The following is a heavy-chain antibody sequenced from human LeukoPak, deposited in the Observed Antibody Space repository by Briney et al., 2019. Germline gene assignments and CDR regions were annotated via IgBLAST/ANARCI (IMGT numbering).Heavy chain of an antibody. CDR1: GGTFSSYA. J-gene: IGHJ5*02. D-gene: IGHD2-2*01. CDR3: AREGGVVPAAIDWFDP. CDR2: IIPIFGTA. Sequence: RASVKVSCKASGGTFSSYAISWVRQAPGQGLEWMGGIIPIFGTANYAQKFQGRVTITADESTSTAYMELSSLRSEDTAVYYCAREGGVVPAAIDWFDPWGQGTLVTVSS. V-gene: IGHV1-69*13.